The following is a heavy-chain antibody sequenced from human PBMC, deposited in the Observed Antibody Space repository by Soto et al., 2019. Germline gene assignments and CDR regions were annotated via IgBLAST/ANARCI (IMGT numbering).Heavy chain of an antibody. CDR1: GFTFNKYA. CDR2: ISYDGSDK. CDR3: ARDGCSGGSHCDN. D-gene: IGHD2-15*01. J-gene: IGHJ4*02. V-gene: IGHV3-30-3*01. Sequence: QVQLVESGGGVVQPGRSLRLSCAASGFTFNKYALQWVRQAPGKGLEWVAVISYDGSDKFYADSVKGRFTISRDNSNNTLYLQMNSLRTDDTAVYYCARDGCSGGSHCDNWGQGTLVTVSS.